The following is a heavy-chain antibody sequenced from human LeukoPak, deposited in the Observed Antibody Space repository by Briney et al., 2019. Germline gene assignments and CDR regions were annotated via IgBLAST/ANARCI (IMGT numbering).Heavy chain of an antibody. CDR1: GFTFDDYG. Sequence: RPGGSLRLSCAASGFTFDDYGMSWVRQVPGKGLEWVSGINWNGGSSGSADSVKGRFIISRDNAKNSLFLQMNSLRTEDTALYYCVRDLGEFFPGANDPYWYFDLWGRGTLVTVSS. CDR2: INWNGGSS. V-gene: IGHV3-20*04. J-gene: IGHJ2*01. D-gene: IGHD1-1*01. CDR3: VRDLGEFFPGANDPYWYFDL.